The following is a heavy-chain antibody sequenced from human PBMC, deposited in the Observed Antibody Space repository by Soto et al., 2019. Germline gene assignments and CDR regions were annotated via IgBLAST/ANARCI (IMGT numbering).Heavy chain of an antibody. CDR1: GGTFSSYA. V-gene: IGHV1-69*13. D-gene: IGHD5-12*01. Sequence: SVKVSCKASGGTFSSYAISWVRQAPGQGLEWMGGIIPIFGTANYAQKFQGRVTITADESTSTAYMELSSLRSEDTAVYYCARPTSKEWLRSPSHYYYGMDVWGQGTTVTVSS. CDR3: ARPTSKEWLRSPSHYYYGMDV. J-gene: IGHJ6*02. CDR2: IIPIFGTA.